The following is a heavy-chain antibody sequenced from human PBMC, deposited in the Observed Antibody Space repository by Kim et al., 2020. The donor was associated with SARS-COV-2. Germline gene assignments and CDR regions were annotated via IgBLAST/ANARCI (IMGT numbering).Heavy chain of an antibody. J-gene: IGHJ4*02. CDR2: INHSGST. V-gene: IGHV4-34*01. Sequence: SETLSLTCAVYGGSFSGYYWSWIRQPPGKGLEWIGEINHSGSTNYNPSLKSRVTISVDTSKNQFSLKLSSVTAADTAVYYCATGVLYGSGSYPSFGYLGQGTLVTGSS. D-gene: IGHD3-10*01. CDR3: ATGVLYGSGSYPSFGY. CDR1: GGSFSGYY.